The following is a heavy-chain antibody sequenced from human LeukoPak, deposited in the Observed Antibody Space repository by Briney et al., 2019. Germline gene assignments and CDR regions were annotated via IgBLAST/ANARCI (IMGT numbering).Heavy chain of an antibody. CDR3: AKDPLVRGLTYDN. J-gene: IGHJ4*02. CDR1: DFTFSSYG. D-gene: IGHD3-10*01. Sequence: TGGSLRLSCAVSDFTFSSYGMSWVRQAPGKGLEWVSLISGSGADSYYADAVKGRFTISKDNSKNTLYLQMSSLRAEDTAVYYCAKDPLVRGLTYDNWGQGTLVTVSS. V-gene: IGHV3-23*01. CDR2: ISGSGADS.